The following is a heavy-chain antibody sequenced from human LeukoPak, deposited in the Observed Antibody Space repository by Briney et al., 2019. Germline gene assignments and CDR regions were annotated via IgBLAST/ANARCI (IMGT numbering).Heavy chain of an antibody. CDR1: GFTFSRYS. CDR2: IRGSGSST. Sequence: GGSLRLSCAASGFTFSRYSMSWVRQAPGKGLEWVSGIRGSGSSTYYGDSVKGRFTISRDNSKNTLYLQMNSLRAEDTAVYYCAKDVDTTIDPTYYSDFWGQGTLVTVSS. J-gene: IGHJ4*02. V-gene: IGHV3-23*01. CDR3: AKDVDTTIDPTYYSDF. D-gene: IGHD5-18*01.